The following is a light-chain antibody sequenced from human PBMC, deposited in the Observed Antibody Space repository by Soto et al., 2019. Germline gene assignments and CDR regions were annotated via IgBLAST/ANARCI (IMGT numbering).Light chain of an antibody. J-gene: IGKJ4*01. Sequence: EIVMTQSPATLSVSPGERATLSCRTSQSVGNNLAWYQQKPGQAPRLLIYGASTRATGIPARFSGSGSGTEFTLTISSLQPADFAVYCCQQYNNWPLTFGGGTKVEIK. CDR1: QSVGNN. CDR3: QQYNNWPLT. V-gene: IGKV3-15*01. CDR2: GAS.